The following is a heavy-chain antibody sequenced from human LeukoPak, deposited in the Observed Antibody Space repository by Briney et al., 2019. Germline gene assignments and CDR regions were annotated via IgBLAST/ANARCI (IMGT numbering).Heavy chain of an antibody. CDR2: IYHSGST. Sequence: PSETLSLTCAVSGGSISSSNWWSWVRQPPGKGLEWIGEIYHSGSTNYNPSLKSRVTISVDKSKNQFSLKLSSVTAADTAVYYCARVASDGYNGPSVDYWGQGTLGTVSS. D-gene: IGHD5-24*01. CDR3: ARVASDGYNGPSVDY. CDR1: GGSISSSNW. V-gene: IGHV4-4*02. J-gene: IGHJ4*02.